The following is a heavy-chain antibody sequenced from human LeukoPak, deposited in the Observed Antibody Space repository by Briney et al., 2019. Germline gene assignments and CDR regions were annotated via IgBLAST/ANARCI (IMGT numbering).Heavy chain of an antibody. V-gene: IGHV3-23*01. Sequence: PGGSLRLSCAASGFTFSSYAMSWVRQAPVKGLEWVSAISGSGGSTYYADSVKGRFTISRDNSKNTLYLQMNSLRAEDTAVYYCAKGSTDMVTYFDYWGRGTLVTVSS. J-gene: IGHJ4*02. CDR3: AKGSTDMVTYFDY. CDR1: GFTFSSYA. D-gene: IGHD5-18*01. CDR2: ISGSGGST.